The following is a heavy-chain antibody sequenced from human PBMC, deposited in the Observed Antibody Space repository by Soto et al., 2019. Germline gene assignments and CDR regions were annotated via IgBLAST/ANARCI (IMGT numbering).Heavy chain of an antibody. J-gene: IGHJ4*02. CDR2: IKSKTDGGTT. V-gene: IGHV3-15*01. CDR1: GFTFNNAW. Sequence: EVQLVESGGGLVKPGGSLGLPCAVSGFTFNNAWMSWVRQAPGKGLEWVGRIKSKTDGGTTDHAASVKGRFTISRDDSKNTLYLQMDSLKIEDTAMYYCTTSPRAQYWGQGTLVSVSS. CDR3: TTSPRAQY.